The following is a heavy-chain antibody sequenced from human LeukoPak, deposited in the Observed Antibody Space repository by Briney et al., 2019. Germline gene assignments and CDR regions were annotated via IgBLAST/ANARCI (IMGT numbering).Heavy chain of an antibody. CDR3: ARGVIAAGGNDFGY. D-gene: IGHD6-13*01. CDR1: GGSISSSSYY. V-gene: IGHV4-39*07. J-gene: IGHJ4*02. Sequence: SETLSLTCTVSGGSISSSSYYWGWIRQPPGKGLEWIGSIYYSGSTYYNPSLKSRVTISVDTSKNQFSLKLSSVTAADTAVYYCARGVIAAGGNDFGYWGQGTLVTVSS. CDR2: IYYSGST.